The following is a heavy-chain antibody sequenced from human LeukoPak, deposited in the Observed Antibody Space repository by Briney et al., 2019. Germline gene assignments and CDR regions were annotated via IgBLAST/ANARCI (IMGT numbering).Heavy chain of an antibody. D-gene: IGHD4-23*01. CDR2: IYYSGST. CDR3: ARVADYGGNGGYYYYYYYMDV. J-gene: IGHJ6*03. Sequence: PSETLSLTCAVYGGSFSGYYWSWIRQPPGKGLEWIGSIYYSGSTYYNPSLKSRVTISVDTSKNQFSLKLSSVTAADTAVYYCARVADYGGNGGYYYYYYYMDVWGKGTTVTVSS. CDR1: GGSFSGYY. V-gene: IGHV4-34*01.